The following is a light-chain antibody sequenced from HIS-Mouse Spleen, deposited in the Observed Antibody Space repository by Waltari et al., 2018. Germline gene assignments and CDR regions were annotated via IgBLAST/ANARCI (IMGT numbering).Light chain of an antibody. V-gene: IGKV3-20*01. CDR2: GAS. J-gene: IGKJ2*01. CDR3: QQYGSSPFT. Sequence: EIVLTQSPGTLSLSPGERATLSCRASQSVSSSCLAWYQQKPGQAPRLLIYGASSRATGIPDRFSGSGSGTDFTLTISRLEPEDFAVYYCQQYGSSPFTFGQGTKLGIK. CDR1: QSVSSSC.